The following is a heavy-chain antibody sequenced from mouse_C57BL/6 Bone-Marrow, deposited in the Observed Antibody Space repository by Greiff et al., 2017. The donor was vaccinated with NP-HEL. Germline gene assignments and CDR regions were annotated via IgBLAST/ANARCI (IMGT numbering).Heavy chain of an antibody. V-gene: IGHV1-82*01. CDR3: ARDYGSYFDY. D-gene: IGHD1-1*01. CDR1: GYAFSSSW. J-gene: IGHJ2*01. Sequence: VQLVESGPELVKPGASVKISCKAYGYAFSSSWMNWVKQRPGKGLEWIGRIYPGDGDTNYNGKFKGKATLTADKSSSTAYMQLSSLTSEDSAVYFCARDYGSYFDYWGQGTTLTVSS. CDR2: IYPGDGDT.